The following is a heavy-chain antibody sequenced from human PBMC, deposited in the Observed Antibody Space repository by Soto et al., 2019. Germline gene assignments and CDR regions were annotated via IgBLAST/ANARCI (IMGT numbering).Heavy chain of an antibody. CDR3: ARGEVRWELGSEDSGTDDAFDI. CDR1: GFTFSSYS. V-gene: IGHV3-21*01. Sequence: EVQLVESGGGLVKPGGSLRLSCAASGFTFSSYSMNWVRQAPGKGLEWVSSISSSSSYIYYADSVKGRFTISRDNAKNSLYLQMNSLRAEDTAVYYCARGEVRWELGSEDSGTDDAFDIWGQGTMVTVSS. J-gene: IGHJ3*02. CDR2: ISSSSSYI. D-gene: IGHD1-26*01.